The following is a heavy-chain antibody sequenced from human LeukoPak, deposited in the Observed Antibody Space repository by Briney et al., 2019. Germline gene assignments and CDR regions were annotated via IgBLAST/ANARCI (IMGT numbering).Heavy chain of an antibody. CDR2: IKQDGSEK. CDR3: ARGGEHFDY. Sequence: PGGSLRLSCVASGFTFSTYWMSWVRQAPGKGLEWVANIKQDGSEKYYVDSVKGRFTMSRDNAKNSLYLQMNSLRAEDTAVYYCARGGEHFDYWGQGTLVTVSS. V-gene: IGHV3-7*01. J-gene: IGHJ4*02. D-gene: IGHD7-27*01. CDR1: GFTFSTYW.